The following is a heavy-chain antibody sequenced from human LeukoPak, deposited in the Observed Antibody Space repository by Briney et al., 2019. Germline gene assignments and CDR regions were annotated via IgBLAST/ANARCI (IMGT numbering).Heavy chain of an antibody. CDR2: INPSGGST. V-gene: IGHV1-46*01. CDR3: ARHKEVGDYYYFDY. J-gene: IGHJ4*02. CDR1: GYTFTGYY. Sequence: ASVTVSCKASGYTFTGYYMHWVRQAPGQGLEWMGIINPSGGSTSYTQKFQGRVTMTRDTSTTTVYMELSSLRSQDTAVYYCARHKEVGDYYYFDYWGQGTLVTVSS. D-gene: IGHD2/OR15-2a*01.